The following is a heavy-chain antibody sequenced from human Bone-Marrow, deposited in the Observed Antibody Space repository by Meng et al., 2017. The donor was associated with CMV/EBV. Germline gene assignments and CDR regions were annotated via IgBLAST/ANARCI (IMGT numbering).Heavy chain of an antibody. CDR3: AKEDRYGDYVEWYYYGMDV. Sequence: FSSYAMYWVRQAPGKGLEWVAVIWYEGSNKYYADSVKGRFTISRDNSKNTLYLQMNSLRAEDTAVYYCAKEDRYGDYVEWYYYGMDVWGQGTTVTVSS. J-gene: IGHJ6*02. CDR1: FSSYA. D-gene: IGHD4-17*01. CDR2: IWYEGSNK. V-gene: IGHV3-33*06.